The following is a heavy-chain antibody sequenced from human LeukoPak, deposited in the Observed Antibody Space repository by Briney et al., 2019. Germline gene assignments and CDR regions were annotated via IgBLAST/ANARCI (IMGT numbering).Heavy chain of an antibody. CDR2: IYYSGST. CDR3: ARTPLLKDTAMGGDAFDI. V-gene: IGHV4-39*07. J-gene: IGHJ3*02. Sequence: SETLSLTCTVSGGSISSSSYYWGWIRQPPGKGLEWIGSIYYSGSTYYNPSLKSRVTISVDTSKNQFSLKLSSVTAADTAVYYCARTPLLKDTAMGGDAFDIWGQGTMVTVSS. CDR1: GGSISSSSYY. D-gene: IGHD5-18*01.